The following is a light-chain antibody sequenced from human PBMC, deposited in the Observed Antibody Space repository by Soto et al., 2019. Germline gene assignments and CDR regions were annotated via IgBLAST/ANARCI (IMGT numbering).Light chain of an antibody. Sequence: EIVMTQSPATLSLSPGERAALSCRASQSINSELAWYQQKPGQPPRLLIYGASTRATGVPARFTGSESGSEFTLTISGLQSEDFAVSYCQRRHNWPLTLGQGTRLEI. J-gene: IGKJ2*01. V-gene: IGKV3-15*01. CDR3: QRRHNWPLT. CDR1: QSINSE. CDR2: GAS.